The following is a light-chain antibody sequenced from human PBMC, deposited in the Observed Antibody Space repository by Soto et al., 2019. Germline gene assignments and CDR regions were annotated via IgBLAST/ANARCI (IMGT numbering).Light chain of an antibody. V-gene: IGLV2-14*01. J-gene: IGLJ1*01. CDR1: SSDIGGYNY. CDR3: SSYTSGSTYV. CDR2: AVS. Sequence: QSALTQFASVSGSPGQSIAIYCTGTSSDIGGYNYVSWYQQHPGKAPKLMIYAVSSRPSGVSNRFSGSKSGNTASLTISGLQAEDEADYYCSSYTSGSTYVFGTGTKLTVL.